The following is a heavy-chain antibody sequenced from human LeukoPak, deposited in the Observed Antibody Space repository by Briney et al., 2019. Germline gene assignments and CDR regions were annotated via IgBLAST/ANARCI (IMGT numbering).Heavy chain of an antibody. D-gene: IGHD2-2*01. CDR3: ARGCSSTSCYGYYYYGMDV. J-gene: IGHJ6*02. CDR2: IYYSGST. Sequence: PSETLSLTCTVSGGSISSYYWSWIRQPPGKGLEWIGYIYYSGSTNYNPSLMSRVTISVDTSKNQFSLKLSSVTAADTAVYYCARGCSSTSCYGYYYYGMDVWGQGTTVTVSS. CDR1: GGSISSYY. V-gene: IGHV4-59*01.